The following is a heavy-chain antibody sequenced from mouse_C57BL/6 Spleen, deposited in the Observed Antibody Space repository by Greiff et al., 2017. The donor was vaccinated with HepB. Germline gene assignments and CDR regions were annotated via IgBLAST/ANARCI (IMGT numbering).Heavy chain of an antibody. D-gene: IGHD2-12*01. CDR3: AKGSYESYFGY. V-gene: IGHV5-17*01. Sequence: EVQLKESGGGLVKPGGSLKLSCAASGFTFSDYGIHWVRQAPEKGLEWVAYISSGSSTIYYADTVKGRFTISRDNAKNTLFLQMTSLRSEDTAMYYCAKGSYESYFGYWGQGTTLTVSS. CDR2: ISSGSSTI. CDR1: GFTFSDYG. J-gene: IGHJ2*01.